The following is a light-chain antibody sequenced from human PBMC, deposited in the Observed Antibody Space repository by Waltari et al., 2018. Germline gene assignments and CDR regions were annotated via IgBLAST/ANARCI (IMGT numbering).Light chain of an antibody. J-gene: IGKJ1*01. V-gene: IGKV3-20*01. CDR1: QSVGRS. CDR2: GAF. CDR3: QHYLRLPVT. Sequence: EIVLTQSPGTLSLSPGERANLSCRASQSVGRSLAWYQQRPGQAPRLLIYGAFIRATGIADRFSGSGSGTDFSLTISRLEPEDFAVYYCQHYLRLPVTFGLGTKVEIK.